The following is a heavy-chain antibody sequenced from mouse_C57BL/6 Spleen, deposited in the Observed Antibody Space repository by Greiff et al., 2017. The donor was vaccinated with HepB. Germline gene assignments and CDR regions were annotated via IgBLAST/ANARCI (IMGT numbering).Heavy chain of an antibody. CDR2: IHPNSGST. D-gene: IGHD1-1*01. CDR3: ARIDYYGSSFEVDY. Sequence: VQLQQPGAELVKPGASVKLSCKASGYTFTSYWMHWVKQRPGHGLEWIGMIHPNSGSTNYNEKFKSKATLTVDKSSSTAYMQLSSLTSEAAAVYCCARIDYYGSSFEVDYWGQGTSVTVSS. J-gene: IGHJ4*01. CDR1: GYTFTSYW. V-gene: IGHV1-64*01.